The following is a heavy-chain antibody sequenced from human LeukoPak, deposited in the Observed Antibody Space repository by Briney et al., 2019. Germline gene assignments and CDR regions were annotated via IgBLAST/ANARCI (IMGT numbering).Heavy chain of an antibody. CDR2: IYYSGST. Sequence: PSETLSLTCTVSGGSISSYYWSWIRQPPGKGLEWIGYIYYSGSTNYNPSLKSRVTISVDTSKNQFSLKLSSVTAADTAVYYCASAYYYDSSGQLKFDYWGQGTLVTVSS. CDR1: GGSISSYY. V-gene: IGHV4-59*01. D-gene: IGHD3-22*01. CDR3: ASAYYYDSSGQLKFDY. J-gene: IGHJ4*02.